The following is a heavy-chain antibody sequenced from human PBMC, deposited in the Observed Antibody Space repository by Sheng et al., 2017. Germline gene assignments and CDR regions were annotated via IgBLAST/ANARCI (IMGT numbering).Heavy chain of an antibody. D-gene: IGHD3-22*01. J-gene: IGHJ4*02. CDR1: GFTFSDHY. CDR3: AREDSYYYDSSGYSEYYFDY. CDR2: TRNKANSYTT. Sequence: EVQLVESGGGLVQPGGSLRLSCAASGFTFSDHYMDWVRQAPGKGLEWVGRTRNKANSYTTEYAASVKGRFTISRDDSKNSLYLQMNSLKTEDTAVYYCAREDSYYYDSSGYSEYYFDYWGQGTLVTVSS. V-gene: IGHV3-72*01.